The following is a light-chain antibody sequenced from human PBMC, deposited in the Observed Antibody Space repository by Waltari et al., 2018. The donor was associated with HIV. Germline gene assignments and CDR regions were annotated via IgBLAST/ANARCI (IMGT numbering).Light chain of an antibody. Sequence: QSVLTQPPSASGTPGQSVTISCSGSSSNIGKNSVHWYQQLPGAAPKVLIYINSQRRSGVPDRFSGSKSGTSAALAITGLHSEDEADYYCEAWDDSLNGFVFGTGTKVTV. CDR1: SSNIGKNS. J-gene: IGLJ1*01. CDR3: EAWDDSLNGFV. CDR2: INS. V-gene: IGLV1-44*01.